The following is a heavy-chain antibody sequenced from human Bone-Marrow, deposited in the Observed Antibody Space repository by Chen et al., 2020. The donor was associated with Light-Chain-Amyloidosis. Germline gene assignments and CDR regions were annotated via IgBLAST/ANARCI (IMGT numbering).Heavy chain of an antibody. D-gene: IGHD6-19*01. CDR1: GFTFSNYW. CDR2: INREGSGT. V-gene: IGHV3-74*01. J-gene: IGHJ6*02. CDR3: ARVGSGTRWDYFGMDV. Sequence: EVQLVESGGGSVQPGGSLRLSCAASGFTFSNYWMHWVRQAPGKGLVWVGRINREGSGTINADSVKGRFIVSRDNAKNTLYLQMNSLRAEDTAVYYCARVGSGTRWDYFGMDVWGQGTTVTVFS.